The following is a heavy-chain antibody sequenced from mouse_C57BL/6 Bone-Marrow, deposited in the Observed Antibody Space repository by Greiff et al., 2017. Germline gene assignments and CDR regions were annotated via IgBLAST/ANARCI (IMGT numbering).Heavy chain of an antibody. J-gene: IGHJ3*01. CDR2: INPYNGGT. CDR1: GYTFTDYY. CDR3: ARRGTTARRGAWFAY. Sequence: VQLQQSGPVLVKPGASVKMSCKASGYTFTDYYMNWVKQSHGKSLEWIGVINPYNGGTSYNQKFKGKATLTVDKSSSTAYMELNSLTSEDSAVYYCARRGTTARRGAWFAYWGQGTLVTVSA. V-gene: IGHV1-19*01. D-gene: IGHD1-2*01.